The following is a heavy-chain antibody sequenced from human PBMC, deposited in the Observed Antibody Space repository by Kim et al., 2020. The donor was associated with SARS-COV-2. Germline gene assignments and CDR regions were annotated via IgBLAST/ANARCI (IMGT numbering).Heavy chain of an antibody. CDR1: GFTFDDYA. Sequence: GGSLRLSCAASGFTFDDYAMHWVRQAPGKGLEWVSGISWNSGSIGYADSVKGRFTISRDNAKNSLYLQMNSLRAEDTALYYCAKGRSSSSVAALFDYWG. CDR3: AKGRSSSSVAALFDY. J-gene: IGHJ4*01. CDR2: ISWNSGSI. D-gene: IGHD6-13*01. V-gene: IGHV3-9*01.